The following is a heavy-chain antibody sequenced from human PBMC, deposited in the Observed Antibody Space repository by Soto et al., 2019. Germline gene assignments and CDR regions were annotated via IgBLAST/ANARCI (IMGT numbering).Heavy chain of an antibody. CDR1: GFTFSRSG. Sequence: GGSLRLSCAASGFTFSRSGMHWVRQAPGKGLEWVAFIWHDGGNKFYAESVKGRFTISRDNSKNTLYLQMTSLSAEDTAMYYCARDGDVNTGFGKDYWGQGTLVTVSS. D-gene: IGHD3-16*01. CDR2: IWHDGGNK. J-gene: IGHJ4*02. V-gene: IGHV3-33*01. CDR3: ARDGDVNTGFGKDY.